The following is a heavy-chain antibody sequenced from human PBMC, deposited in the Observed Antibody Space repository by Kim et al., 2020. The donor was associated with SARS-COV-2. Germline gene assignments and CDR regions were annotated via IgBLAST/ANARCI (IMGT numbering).Heavy chain of an antibody. CDR3: ARDPLDY. V-gene: IGHV3-7*01. Sequence: GSLRLSCAASGFTLNKFWMTWVRQVPGKGLEWVATIKEDGGEKLYVDSVKGRFTISTDNAKNSLYLQMNSLRAEDTAMYYCARDPLDYWGQGTLVTVSA. CDR1: GFTLNKFW. CDR2: IKEDGGEK. J-gene: IGHJ4*02.